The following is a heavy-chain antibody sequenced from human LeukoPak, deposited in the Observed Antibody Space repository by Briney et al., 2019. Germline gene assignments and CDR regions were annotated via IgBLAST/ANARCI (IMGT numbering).Heavy chain of an antibody. CDR3: ARVGVVHAFDI. Sequence: GGSLRLSRAASGFTFSSYSMNWVRQAPGKGLEWVSSISSSSSYIYYADSVKGRFTISRDNAKNSLYLQMNSLRAEDTAVYYCARVGVVHAFDIWGQGTMVTVSS. D-gene: IGHD2-15*01. V-gene: IGHV3-21*01. CDR2: ISSSSSYI. CDR1: GFTFSSYS. J-gene: IGHJ3*02.